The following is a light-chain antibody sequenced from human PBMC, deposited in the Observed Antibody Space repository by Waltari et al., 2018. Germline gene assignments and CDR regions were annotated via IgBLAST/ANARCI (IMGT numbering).Light chain of an antibody. Sequence: DIQMTQSPSFVSASVGDRVTITCRASQAISSWVVWYQQKPGKAPQLLIYSASTLQTGVPSRFSGSGSGTEFTLTITNLQPDDFAIYFCQQSFSSPWTFGQGTRV. CDR2: SAS. V-gene: IGKV1-12*01. J-gene: IGKJ1*01. CDR3: QQSFSSPWT. CDR1: QAISSW.